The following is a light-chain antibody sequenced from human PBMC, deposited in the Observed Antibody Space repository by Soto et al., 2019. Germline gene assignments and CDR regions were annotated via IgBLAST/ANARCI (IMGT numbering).Light chain of an antibody. CDR2: WAS. J-gene: IGKJ2*01. CDR1: QSILYSSNNKNY. CDR3: QQSYSIPYT. Sequence: DIVMTQSPDSLAVSLGERATINCKSRQSILYSSNNKNYLAWYQQKPGQPPKLLIYWASTRESGVPDRFSGSGSGTDFTLTISSLQAEDVAVYYCQQSYSIPYTFGQGTKLEIK. V-gene: IGKV4-1*01.